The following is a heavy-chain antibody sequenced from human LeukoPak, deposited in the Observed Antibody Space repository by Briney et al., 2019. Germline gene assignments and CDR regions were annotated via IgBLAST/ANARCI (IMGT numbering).Heavy chain of an antibody. CDR3: ARAPEWGKLNYYYYMDV. CDR2: MNPNSGNT. CDR1: GYTFTSYD. Sequence: ASVKVSCKASGYTFTSYDINWVRQATGQGLEWMGWMNPNSGNTGYAQKFQGRVTMTRNTSISTAYMELSSLRSEDTAMYYCARAPEWGKLNYYYYMDVWGKGTTVTVSS. D-gene: IGHD1-26*01. V-gene: IGHV1-8*01. J-gene: IGHJ6*03.